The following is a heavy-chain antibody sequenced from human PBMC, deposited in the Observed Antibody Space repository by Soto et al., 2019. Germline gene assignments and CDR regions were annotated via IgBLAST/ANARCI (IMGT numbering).Heavy chain of an antibody. Sequence: GASVKVSCKASGYTFTSYAMHWVRQAPGQRLEWMGWINAGNGNTKYSQKFQGRVTITRDTSASTAYMELSSLRSEDTAVYYCAREGGARWLYCFDYWGQGTLVTSPQ. V-gene: IGHV1-3*01. CDR1: GYTFTSYA. D-gene: IGHD5-12*01. CDR3: AREGGARWLYCFDY. CDR2: INAGNGNT. J-gene: IGHJ4*02.